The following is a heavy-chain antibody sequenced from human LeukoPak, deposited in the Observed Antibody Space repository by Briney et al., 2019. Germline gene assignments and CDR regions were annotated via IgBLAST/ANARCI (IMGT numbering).Heavy chain of an antibody. V-gene: IGHV1-2*02. J-gene: IGHJ4*02. CDR2: INPNSGGT. Sequence: ASVKVSCKASGYTFTGYYMHWVRQAPGQGLEWMGWINPNSGGTNYAQKFQGRVTMTRDTSTSTAYMELSRLRSDDTAVYYCARDLRGGGESKVDYWGQGTLVTVSS. CDR1: GYTFTGYY. CDR3: ARDLRGGGESKVDY. D-gene: IGHD3-16*01.